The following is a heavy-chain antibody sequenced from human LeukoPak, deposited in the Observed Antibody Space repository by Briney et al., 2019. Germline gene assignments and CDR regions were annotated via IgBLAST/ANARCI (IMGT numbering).Heavy chain of an antibody. CDR3: ARDRVRKDCSGGSCYGYFDY. D-gene: IGHD2-15*01. J-gene: IGHJ4*02. V-gene: IGHV1-69*05. CDR2: IIPIFGTA. Sequence: SVKASCKASGGTFSSYAISWVRQAPGQGLEWMGGIIPIFGTANYAQKFQGRVTITTDESTSTAYMELSSLRSEDTAVYYCARDRVRKDCSGGSCYGYFDYWGQGTLVTVSS. CDR1: GGTFSSYA.